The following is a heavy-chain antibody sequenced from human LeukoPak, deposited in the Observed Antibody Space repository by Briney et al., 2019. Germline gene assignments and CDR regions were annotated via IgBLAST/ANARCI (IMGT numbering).Heavy chain of an antibody. CDR3: AKDKREYYYDSSGIFDP. J-gene: IGHJ5*02. CDR2: IWYDGSNK. Sequence: GGSLRLSCATSGFTFSSYGMHWVRQAPGKGLEWVAVIWYDGSNKYYADSVKGRFTISRDNSKNTLYLQMNSLRAEDTALYYCAKDKREYYYDSSGIFDPWGQGTLVTVSS. CDR1: GFTFSSYG. V-gene: IGHV3-30*02. D-gene: IGHD3-22*01.